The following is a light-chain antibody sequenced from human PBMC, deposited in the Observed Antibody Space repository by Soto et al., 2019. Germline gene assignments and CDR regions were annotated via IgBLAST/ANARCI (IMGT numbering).Light chain of an antibody. J-gene: IGKJ1*01. Sequence: DIQMIQSPTSLSASVGDRVTITCRASRSINTYVNWYKQRPGKAPELLIYSASNLHTGVPSRFSGSGAGTDFTLTISSLQPEDFATYYCQQSYSTPWTFGQGTKVDIK. V-gene: IGKV1-39*01. CDR1: RSINTY. CDR2: SAS. CDR3: QQSYSTPWT.